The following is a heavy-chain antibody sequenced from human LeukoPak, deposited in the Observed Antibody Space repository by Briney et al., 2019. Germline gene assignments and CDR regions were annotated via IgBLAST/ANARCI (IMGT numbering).Heavy chain of an antibody. CDR2: IYYSGST. CDR1: GGSFSGYY. J-gene: IGHJ2*01. CDR3: ARRDYYDSSGFDL. V-gene: IGHV4-59*08. D-gene: IGHD3-22*01. Sequence: KPSETLSLTCAVYGGSFSGYYWSWIRQPPGKGLEWIGYIYYSGSTNYNPSLKSRVNISVDTSKNQFSLKLSSVTAADTAVYYCARRDYYDSSGFDLWGRGTLVTVSS.